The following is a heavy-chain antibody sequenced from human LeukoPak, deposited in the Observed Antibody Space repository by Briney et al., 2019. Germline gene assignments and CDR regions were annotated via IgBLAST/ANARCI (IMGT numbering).Heavy chain of an antibody. CDR3: ARASFIAAAGTVEYYFDY. CDR2: ISSSSSYI. Sequence: PGGSLRLSCAASGFTFSSYSMNWVRQAPGKGLEWVSSISSSSSYIYYADSVKGRFTISRDNAKNSLYLQMNSLRAEDTAVYYCARASFIAAAGTVEYYFDYLGQGTLVTVSS. J-gene: IGHJ4*02. D-gene: IGHD6-13*01. V-gene: IGHV3-21*01. CDR1: GFTFSSYS.